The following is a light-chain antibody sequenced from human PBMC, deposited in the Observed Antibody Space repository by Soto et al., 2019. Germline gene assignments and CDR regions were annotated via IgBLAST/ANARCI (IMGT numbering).Light chain of an antibody. CDR3: QRYDRAPFT. V-gene: IGKV1-27*01. Sequence: DIQMTQSPSSLSAYLGDRVTITCRASQGISNYLAWYQQKPGRLPKLLLFGASTLQSGVTARFSGSGSGTLFTLTINGLLPEDVATYYWQRYDRAPFTFGPGTKVDFK. CDR1: QGISNY. J-gene: IGKJ3*01. CDR2: GAS.